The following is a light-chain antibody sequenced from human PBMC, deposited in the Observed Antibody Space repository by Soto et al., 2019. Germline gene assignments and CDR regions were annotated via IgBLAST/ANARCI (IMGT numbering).Light chain of an antibody. V-gene: IGLV4-69*01. Sequence: QTVVTQSPSASASLGASVKLTCTLSSGHSSYAIAWHQQQPEKGPRYLMKLNSDGSHSKGDGIPDRFSGSSSGAERYLTISSLQSEDAADYYCQTWGTGIPWVFGGGTKLTVL. CDR3: QTWGTGIPWV. CDR1: SGHSSYA. J-gene: IGLJ3*02. CDR2: LNSDGSH.